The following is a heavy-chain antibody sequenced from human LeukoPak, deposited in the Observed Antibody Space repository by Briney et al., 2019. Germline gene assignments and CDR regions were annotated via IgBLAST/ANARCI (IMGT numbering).Heavy chain of an antibody. D-gene: IGHD4-17*01. J-gene: IGHJ6*04. Sequence: SETLSLTCTVSGGSISSYYWSWIRQPPGKGLEWIGYIYYSGSTNYNPSLKSRVTISVDTSKNQFSLKLSSVTAADTAVYYCASTDDYGDYYYYYGMDVWGKGTTVTVSS. V-gene: IGHV4-59*01. CDR1: GGSISSYY. CDR2: IYYSGST. CDR3: ASTDDYGDYYYYYGMDV.